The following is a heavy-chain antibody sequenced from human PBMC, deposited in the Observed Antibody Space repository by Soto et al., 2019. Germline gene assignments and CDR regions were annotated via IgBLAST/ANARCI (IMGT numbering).Heavy chain of an antibody. Sequence: QVQLVQSGAEVKKPGSSVKVSCKASGGTFSSYAISWVRQAPGQGLEWMGGIIPIFGTANYAQKIKGRVTITADESTSTAYMELSSMITEEKTVYYCARDRLLGCSGGSCYVENSCSYGMDVWGQGTTVTVSS. CDR2: IIPIFGTA. CDR3: ARDRLLGCSGGSCYVENSCSYGMDV. D-gene: IGHD2-15*01. J-gene: IGHJ6*02. CDR1: GGTFSSYA. V-gene: IGHV1-69*01.